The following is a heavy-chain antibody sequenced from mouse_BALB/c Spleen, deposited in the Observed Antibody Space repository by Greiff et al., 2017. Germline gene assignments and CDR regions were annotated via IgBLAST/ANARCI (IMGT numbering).Heavy chain of an antibody. CDR2: ISYSGST. D-gene: IGHD2-14*01. J-gene: IGHJ4*01. Sequence: DVKLQESGPSLVKPSQTLSLTCSVTGDSITSGYWNWIRKFPGNKLEYMGYISYSGSTYYNPSLKSRISITRDTSKNQYYLQLNSVTTEDTATYYCARLDYYRYDEGYAMDYWGQGTSVTVSS. V-gene: IGHV3-8*02. CDR3: ARLDYYRYDEGYAMDY. CDR1: GDSITSGY.